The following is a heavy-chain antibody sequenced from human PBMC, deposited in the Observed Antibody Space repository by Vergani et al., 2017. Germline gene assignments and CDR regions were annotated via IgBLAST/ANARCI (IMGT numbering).Heavy chain of an antibody. CDR2: ISSSSSYI. CDR1: GFTFSSYS. Sequence: EVQLVESGGGLVKPGGSLRLSCAASGFTFSSYSMTWVRQAPGKGLEWVSSISSSSSYIYDADSVKGRFTISRDNAKNSLYLQMNSLRDEDTAVYYCARDPNYSSGCYRGGVDYWGQGTLVTVSS. CDR3: ARDPNYSSGCYRGGVDY. V-gene: IGHV3-21*01. J-gene: IGHJ4*02. D-gene: IGHD6-19*01.